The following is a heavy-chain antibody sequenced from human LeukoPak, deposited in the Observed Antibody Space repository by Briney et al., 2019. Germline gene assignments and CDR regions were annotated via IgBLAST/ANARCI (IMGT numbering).Heavy chain of an antibody. D-gene: IGHD6-13*01. CDR3: ARHNVGTRSSWYYFDY. V-gene: IGHV4-59*08. CDR2: IYYSGST. Sequence: SETLSLTCTVSGGSISSYYWSWIRQPPGKGLEWIGYIYYSGSTNYNLSLKSRVTISVDTSKNQFSLKLSSVTAAETAGYYCARHNVGTRSSWYYFDYWGQGNLVTVSS. CDR1: GGSISSYY. J-gene: IGHJ4*02.